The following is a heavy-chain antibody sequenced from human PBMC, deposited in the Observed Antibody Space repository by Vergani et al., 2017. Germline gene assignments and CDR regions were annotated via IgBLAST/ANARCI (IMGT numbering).Heavy chain of an antibody. CDR3: ARDSGYSSSWGNWFDP. CDR1: GVSITSFY. V-gene: IGHV4-59*01. J-gene: IGHJ5*02. D-gene: IGHD6-13*01. Sequence: QVQLEESGPGLVKPSETLSLTCTVSGVSITSFYWAWVRQPPGKGLEWIGLISYTGSNNYNSSLQSRVSMSVDTSKNQFSLKLSSVTAADTAVYYCARDSGYSSSWGNWFDPWGQGTLVTVSS. CDR2: ISYTGSN.